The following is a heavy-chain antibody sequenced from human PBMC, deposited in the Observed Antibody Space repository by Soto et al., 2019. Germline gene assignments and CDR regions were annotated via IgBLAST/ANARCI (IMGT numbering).Heavy chain of an antibody. CDR1: GYTFTSYG. Sequence: GASVKVSCKASGYTFTSYGISWVRQAPGQGLEWMGWISAYNGNTNYAQKLQGRVTMTTDTSTSTAYMELRSLRSDDTAVYYCARGPYYDSSGYYYFLAPGDAFDIWGQGTMVTVSS. V-gene: IGHV1-18*01. CDR2: ISAYNGNT. CDR3: ARGPYYDSSGYYYFLAPGDAFDI. J-gene: IGHJ3*02. D-gene: IGHD3-22*01.